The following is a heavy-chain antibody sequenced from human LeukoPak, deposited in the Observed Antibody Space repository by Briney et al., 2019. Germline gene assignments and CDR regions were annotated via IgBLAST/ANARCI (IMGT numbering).Heavy chain of an antibody. CDR2: MNPNSGNT. CDR1: GYTFTSYD. CDR3: ARAYYDSSGYCYFDY. Sequence: ASVKVSCKASGYTFTSYDINWVRQATGQGLEWMGWMNPNSGNTGYAQKFQGSVTMTRNTSISTAYMELSSLRSEDTAVYYCARAYYDSSGYCYFDYWGQGTLVTVSS. J-gene: IGHJ4*02. D-gene: IGHD3-22*01. V-gene: IGHV1-8*01.